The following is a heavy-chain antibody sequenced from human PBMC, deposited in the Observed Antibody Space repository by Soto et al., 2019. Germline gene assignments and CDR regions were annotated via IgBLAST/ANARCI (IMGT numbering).Heavy chain of an antibody. CDR3: ARANGGLYYFDY. Sequence: GGSLRLSCAASGFTFSSYDMHWVRQATGKGLEWVSAIGTAGDTYYPGSVKGRFTISRENAKNSLYLQMNSLRAGDTAVYYCARANGGLYYFDYWGQRTLVTVSS. CDR2: IGTAGDT. D-gene: IGHD4-17*01. V-gene: IGHV3-13*01. J-gene: IGHJ4*02. CDR1: GFTFSSYD.